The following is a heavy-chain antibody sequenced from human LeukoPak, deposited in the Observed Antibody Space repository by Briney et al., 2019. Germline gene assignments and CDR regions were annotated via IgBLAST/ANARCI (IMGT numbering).Heavy chain of an antibody. J-gene: IGHJ4*02. CDR2: IIPIFGTA. Sequence: SVKVSCKASGGTFSSYAISWVRQAPGHGLEWMGGIIPIFGTANYAQKFQGRVTITADESTSTAYMELSSLRSEDTAVYYCARTYGSGSYLFDYWGQGTLVTVSS. D-gene: IGHD3-10*01. CDR3: ARTYGSGSYLFDY. CDR1: GGTFSSYA. V-gene: IGHV1-69*13.